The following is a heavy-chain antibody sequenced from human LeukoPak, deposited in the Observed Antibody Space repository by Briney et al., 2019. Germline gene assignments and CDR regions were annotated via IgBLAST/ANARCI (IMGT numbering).Heavy chain of an antibody. Sequence: ASVKVSCKVSGYTLTELSMHWVRQAPGKGLEWMGGFDPEDGETIYAQKFQGRVTMTEDTSTDTAYMELSSLRSEDTAVYYCATRRVDTAMVSYYYYYGMDVWGQGTTVTVSS. V-gene: IGHV1-24*01. CDR3: ATRRVDTAMVSYYYYYGMDV. CDR1: GYTLTELS. J-gene: IGHJ6*02. D-gene: IGHD5-18*01. CDR2: FDPEDGET.